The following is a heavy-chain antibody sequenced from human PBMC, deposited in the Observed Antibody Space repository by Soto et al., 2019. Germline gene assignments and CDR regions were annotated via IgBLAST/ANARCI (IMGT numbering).Heavy chain of an antibody. Sequence: GVSLRLSCAASGFPFSSYAMSWVCQAPGKGLEWVSAISGSGGSTYYADSVKGRFTISRDNSKNTLYLQMNSLRAEDTAVYYCAKNPGAGPDGFDYWVQGTLVTVSS. CDR2: ISGSGGST. V-gene: IGHV3-23*01. CDR1: GFPFSSYA. D-gene: IGHD6-13*01. J-gene: IGHJ4*02. CDR3: AKNPGAGPDGFDY.